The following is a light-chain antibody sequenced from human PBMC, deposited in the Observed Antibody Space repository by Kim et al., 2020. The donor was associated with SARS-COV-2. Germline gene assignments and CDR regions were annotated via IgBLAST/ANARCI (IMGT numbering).Light chain of an antibody. CDR2: YDS. CDR1: NIGSKS. CDR3: QVWDSSSDHRV. Sequence: GKAARITSGGNNIGSKSVHWYQQQPGQAPVLVIYYDSDRPSGTPERFRGSNSGNTATLTISRVEAGDEADYYCQVWDSSSDHRVFGGGTQLTVL. J-gene: IGLJ3*02. V-gene: IGLV3-21*04.